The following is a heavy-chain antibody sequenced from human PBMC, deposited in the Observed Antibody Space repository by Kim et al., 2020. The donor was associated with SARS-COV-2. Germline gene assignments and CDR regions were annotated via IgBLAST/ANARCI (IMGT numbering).Heavy chain of an antibody. Sequence: SETLSLTCTVSGGSISSYYWSWIRQPPGKGLEWIGYIYYSGSTNYNPSLKSRVTISVDTSKNQFSLKLSSVTAADTAVYYCARSYGDYGVNWFVPWGQGTRVPVST. V-gene: IGHV4-59*13. CDR2: IYYSGST. CDR1: GGSISSYY. CDR3: ARSYGDYGVNWFVP. D-gene: IGHD4-17*01. J-gene: IGHJ5*02.